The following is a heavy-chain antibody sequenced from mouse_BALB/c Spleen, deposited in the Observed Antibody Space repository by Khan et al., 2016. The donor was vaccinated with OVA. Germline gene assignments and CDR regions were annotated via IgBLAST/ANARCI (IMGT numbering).Heavy chain of an antibody. Sequence: MQLKQSGAELVKPGASVKLSCTASGFNITDTYMHWVKQMPEQGLEWIGRIDPANGNTKYDPQFQGKATITADTSSHPAYLQLSSPTTEDSAVYDCGRINAWGQGTTVTVSS. CDR3: GRINA. CDR2: IDPANGNT. V-gene: IGHV14-3*02. CDR1: GFNITDTY. J-gene: IGHJ2*01.